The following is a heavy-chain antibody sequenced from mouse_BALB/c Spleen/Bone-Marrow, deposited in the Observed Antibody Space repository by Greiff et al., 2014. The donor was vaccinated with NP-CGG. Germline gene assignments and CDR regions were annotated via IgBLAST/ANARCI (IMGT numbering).Heavy chain of an antibody. CDR1: GYTFTSYW. CDR2: IYPSDSYT. Sequence: QVQLKDSGAELVRPGASVKLSCKASGYTFTSYWINWVKQRPGQGLEWIGNIYPSDSYTNYNQKFKDKATLTVDKSSSTAYMQLSSPTSEDSAVYYCTRRDYAMDYWGQGTSVTVSS. V-gene: IGHV1-69*02. CDR3: TRRDYAMDY. J-gene: IGHJ4*01.